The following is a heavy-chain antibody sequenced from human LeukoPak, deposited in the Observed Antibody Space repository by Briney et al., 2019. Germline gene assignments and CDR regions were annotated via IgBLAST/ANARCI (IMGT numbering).Heavy chain of an antibody. J-gene: IGHJ5*02. D-gene: IGHD6-19*01. CDR3: AKCSTSAYTTGWCNWIDP. Sequence: GGSLRLSCVASGFTFTSDAMNWARQAPGKGLEWVSSTVSRGTTQYADSVKGRFTVSRDTSKNTLYLQMNSLRADDTAVYYCAKCSTSAYTTGWCNWIDPWGQGTLVTVSS. CDR1: GFTFTSDA. CDR2: TVSRGTT. V-gene: IGHV3-23*01.